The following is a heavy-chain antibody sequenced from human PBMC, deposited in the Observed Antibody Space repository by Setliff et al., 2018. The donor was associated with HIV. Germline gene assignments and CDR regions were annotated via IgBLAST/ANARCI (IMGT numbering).Heavy chain of an antibody. J-gene: IGHJ4*02. CDR3: AHQRFEWEPLGY. CDR1: GFSLSSSGVG. Sequence: SGPTLVNPTQPLTPTCTFSGFSLSSSGVGVGWIRQPPGKALECLAIIYWNDDKRYSPSLRSRLTITKDTSKNQVVLIMTNMVPVDTATYYCAHQRFEWEPLGYWGQGTLVTVSS. CDR2: IYWNDDK. V-gene: IGHV2-5*01. D-gene: IGHD1-26*01.